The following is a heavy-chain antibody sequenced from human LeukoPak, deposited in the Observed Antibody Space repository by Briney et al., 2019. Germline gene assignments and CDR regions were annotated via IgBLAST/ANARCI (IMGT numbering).Heavy chain of an antibody. Sequence: KPSETLSLTCTVSGGSISSSSYYWGWIRQPPGKGLEWIGSIYYSGSTYYNPSLKSRVTISVDTSKNQFSLKLSSVTAADTAVYYCARDGDSSGYTLYYFDYWGQGTLVTVSS. J-gene: IGHJ4*02. CDR2: IYYSGST. V-gene: IGHV4-39*07. D-gene: IGHD3-22*01. CDR3: ARDGDSSGYTLYYFDY. CDR1: GGSISSSSYY.